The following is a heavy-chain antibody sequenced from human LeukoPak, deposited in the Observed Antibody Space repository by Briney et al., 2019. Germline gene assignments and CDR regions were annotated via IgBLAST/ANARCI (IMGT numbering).Heavy chain of an antibody. Sequence: PGGSLRLSCAASGLTFSRHDMHWVRQVTGKGLEWVSAIGTLADTFYSDSVKGRFTISRENAKNSLYLQMDSLRAGDTAVYYCATGRSSGWSYAFDIWGRGTMVTVSS. CDR1: GLTFSRHD. CDR2: IGTLADT. CDR3: ATGRSSGWSYAFDI. V-gene: IGHV3-13*01. D-gene: IGHD6-19*01. J-gene: IGHJ3*02.